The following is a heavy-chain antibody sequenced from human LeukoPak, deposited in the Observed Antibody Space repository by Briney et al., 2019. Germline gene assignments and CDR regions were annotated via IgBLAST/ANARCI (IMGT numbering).Heavy chain of an antibody. D-gene: IGHD3-10*01. V-gene: IGHV4-61*02. CDR3: TRDGYYYGSGSYRFDY. Sequence: SETLSLTCPVSGGSISSGSYYWTWIRQPAGQGLEWIGRIYTSGSTNYNPSLKSRVTMSVDTSKNQFSLKLSSVTAADTAVYYCTRDGYYYGSGSYRFDYWGQGTLVTVPS. CDR2: IYTSGST. J-gene: IGHJ4*02. CDR1: GGSISSGSYY.